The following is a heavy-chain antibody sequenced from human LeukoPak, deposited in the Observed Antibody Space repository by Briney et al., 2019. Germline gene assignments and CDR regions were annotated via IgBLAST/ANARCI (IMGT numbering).Heavy chain of an antibody. Sequence: GGSLRLSCAASGFTFSSYSMNWVRQAPGKGLEWVSSISSSSSYIYYADSVKGRFTISRDNAKNSLYLQMNSLRAEDTAVYYCARAVIVGAQDDAFDIWGQGTMVTVSS. V-gene: IGHV3-21*01. CDR1: GFTFSSYS. CDR2: ISSSSSYI. CDR3: ARAVIVGAQDDAFDI. J-gene: IGHJ3*02. D-gene: IGHD1-26*01.